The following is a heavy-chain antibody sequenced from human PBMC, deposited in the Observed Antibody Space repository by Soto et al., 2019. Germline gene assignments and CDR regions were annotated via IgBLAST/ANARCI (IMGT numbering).Heavy chain of an antibody. CDR2: IISIFGTA. Sequence: QVQLVQSGAEVKKPGSSVKVSCKASGGTFSSYAISWVRQAPGQGLEWMGGIISIFGTANYAQKFQGRVTITADESTSTAYMELRSLRSEDTAVYCCARHVPAAGYYYGMDVWGQGTTVTVSS. J-gene: IGHJ6*02. D-gene: IGHD2-2*01. V-gene: IGHV1-69*12. CDR1: GGTFSSYA. CDR3: ARHVPAAGYYYGMDV.